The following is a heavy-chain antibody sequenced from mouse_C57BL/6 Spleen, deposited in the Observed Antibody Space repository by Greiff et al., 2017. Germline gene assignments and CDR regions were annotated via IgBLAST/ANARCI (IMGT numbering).Heavy chain of an antibody. CDR1: GYTFTSYW. J-gene: IGHJ4*01. CDR2: IDPSDSET. Sequence: QVQLQQPGAELVRPGSSVKLSCKASGYTFTSYWMHWVKQRPIQGLEWIGNIDPSDSETHYNQKFKDKATLTVDKSSRTAYMHLSSLSSGDSAVYYCARGGITTAMDYWGQGTSVTVSS. V-gene: IGHV1-52*01. D-gene: IGHD1-1*01. CDR3: ARGGITTAMDY.